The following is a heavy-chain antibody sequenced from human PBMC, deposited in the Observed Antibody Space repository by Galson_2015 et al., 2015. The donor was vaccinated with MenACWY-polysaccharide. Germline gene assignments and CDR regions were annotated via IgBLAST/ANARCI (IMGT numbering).Heavy chain of an antibody. V-gene: IGHV4-34*01. Sequence: TLPLTCAVYGGSFSGYYWSWIRQPPGKGLEWIGEMNHSGSTNYNPSLQSRVTISVDTSKNQFSLKLSSVTAADTAVYYCATKSGYDYYWGQGTLVTVSS. D-gene: IGHD5-12*01. J-gene: IGHJ4*02. CDR3: ATKSGYDYY. CDR1: GGSFSGYY. CDR2: MNHSGST.